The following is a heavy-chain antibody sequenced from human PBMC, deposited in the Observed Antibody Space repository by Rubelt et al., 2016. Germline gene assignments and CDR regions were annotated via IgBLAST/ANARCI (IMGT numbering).Heavy chain of an antibody. J-gene: IGHJ4*02. D-gene: IGHD5-24*01. CDR3: ATHGRGLSVDY. V-gene: IGHV1-3*01. CDR1: GYTFTSYS. CDR2: INAGNGDT. Sequence: QVQLVQSGAEVKKPGASVKVSCKASGYTFTSYSMHWVRKAPGQRLEWMGWINAGNGDTKYQQKFQGRFTITRDTLETTACLERRSLRSEDATVYYCATHGRGLSVDYWGRGTRVTVSS.